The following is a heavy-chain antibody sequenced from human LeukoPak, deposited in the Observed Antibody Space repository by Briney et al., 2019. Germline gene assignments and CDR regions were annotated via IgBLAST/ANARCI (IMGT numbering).Heavy chain of an antibody. CDR3: TTHYPLTTRDYYYYMDV. J-gene: IGHJ6*03. CDR1: GFTFSNAW. V-gene: IGHV3-15*01. D-gene: IGHD4-11*01. CDR2: IKSKTDGGTT. Sequence: GGSLGLSCAASGFTFSNAWMSWVRQAPGKGLEWVGRIKSKTDGGTTDYAAPVKGRFTISRDDSKNTLYLQMNSLKTEDTAVYYCTTHYPLTTRDYYYYMDVWGKGTTVTVSS.